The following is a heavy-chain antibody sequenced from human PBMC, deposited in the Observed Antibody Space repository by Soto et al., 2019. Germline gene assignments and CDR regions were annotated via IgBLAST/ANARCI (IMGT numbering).Heavy chain of an antibody. D-gene: IGHD3-9*01. CDR1: GYTFTSYA. Sequence: ASVKVSCKASGYTFTSYAMHWVRQAPGQRLEWMGWINAGNGNTKYSQKFQGRVTITRDTSASTAYMELSSLRSEDTAVYYCARVLLRYTIPAAFDYWGQGTLVTVSS. CDR2: INAGNGNT. CDR3: ARVLLRYTIPAAFDY. V-gene: IGHV1-3*01. J-gene: IGHJ4*02.